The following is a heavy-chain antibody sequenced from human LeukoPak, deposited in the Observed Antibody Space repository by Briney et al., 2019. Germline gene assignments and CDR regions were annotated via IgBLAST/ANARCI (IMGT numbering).Heavy chain of an antibody. J-gene: IGHJ4*02. CDR1: GFTFSSYE. V-gene: IGHV3-48*03. CDR2: IRSSGSTI. Sequence: GGSLRLSCAASGFTFSSYEMNWVRQAPGKGLEWVSYIRSSGSTIYYADSVKGRFTISRDNAKNSLYLQMNSLRAEDTAVYYCARGLGRWLQLGTIDYWGQGTLVTVSS. D-gene: IGHD5-24*01. CDR3: ARGLGRWLQLGTIDY.